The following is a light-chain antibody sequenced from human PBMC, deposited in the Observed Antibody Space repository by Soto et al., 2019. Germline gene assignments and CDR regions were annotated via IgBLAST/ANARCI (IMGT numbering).Light chain of an antibody. CDR1: SSSIGTNY. CDR2: RNN. Sequence: QSVMTQPPSASGTPGQRVSISCSGGSSSIGTNYVFWYQQLPGMAPKLLIYRNNQRPSGVPDRFSGSKSGTSASLAISGLRSEDEAYYFCASWDDSLSGYFFGSGTKVTVL. CDR3: ASWDDSLSGYF. V-gene: IGLV1-47*01. J-gene: IGLJ1*01.